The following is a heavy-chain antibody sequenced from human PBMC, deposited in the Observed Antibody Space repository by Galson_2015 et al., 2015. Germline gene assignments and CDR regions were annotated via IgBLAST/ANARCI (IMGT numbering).Heavy chain of an antibody. V-gene: IGHV3-48*02. CDR1: GFIFSSYS. CDR2: ITSSSTPI. Sequence: SLRLSCAASGFIFSSYSMNWVRQAPGKGLEWISYITSSSTPISYADSVKGRFTVFRDNAKNSLYLQMYSLRDEDTAVYYCARSVEGSLDYWGQGTLVTVSS. CDR3: ARSVEGSLDY. J-gene: IGHJ4*02.